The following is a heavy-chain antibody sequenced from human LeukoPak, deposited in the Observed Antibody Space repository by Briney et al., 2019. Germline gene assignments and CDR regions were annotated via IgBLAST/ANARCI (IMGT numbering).Heavy chain of an antibody. Sequence: GSLRLSCAASGFTVSNNYMSWVRQPPGKGLEWIGEIYHSGSTNYNPSLKSRVTISVDKSKNQFSLKLSSVTAADTAVYYCARIPRVAYCSSTSCYSRVFDYWGQGTLVTVSS. J-gene: IGHJ4*02. CDR2: IYHSGST. V-gene: IGHV4-4*02. D-gene: IGHD2-2*01. CDR1: GFTVSNNY. CDR3: ARIPRVAYCSSTSCYSRVFDY.